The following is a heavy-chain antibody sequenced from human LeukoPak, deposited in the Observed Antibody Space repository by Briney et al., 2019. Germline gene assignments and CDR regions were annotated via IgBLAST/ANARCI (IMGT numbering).Heavy chain of an antibody. CDR3: ARERWELLPGWFDP. CDR1: GGSIGSYY. D-gene: IGHD1-26*01. Sequence: SETLSLTCTVSGGSIGSYYWSWIRQPPGKGLEWIGYIYYSGSTNYNPSLKSRVTISVDTSKNQFSLKLSSVTAADTAVYYCARERWELLPGWFDPWGQGTLVTVSS. J-gene: IGHJ5*02. V-gene: IGHV4-59*12. CDR2: IYYSGST.